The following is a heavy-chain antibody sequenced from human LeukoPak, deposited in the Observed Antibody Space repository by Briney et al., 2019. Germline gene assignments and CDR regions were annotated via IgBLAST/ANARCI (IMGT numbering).Heavy chain of an antibody. V-gene: IGHV4-61*02. Sequence: PSQTLSLTCSVSGGSISSGSYHWSWIRQPAGKGLEWIGRIYTSGSTNYNPSLKSRVTISVDTSKNQFSLKLSSVTAADTAVYYCARSSIIRYFDWLQEYSFDYWGQGTLVTVSS. J-gene: IGHJ4*02. CDR3: ARSSIIRYFDWLQEYSFDY. CDR1: GGSISSGSYH. D-gene: IGHD3-9*01. CDR2: IYTSGST.